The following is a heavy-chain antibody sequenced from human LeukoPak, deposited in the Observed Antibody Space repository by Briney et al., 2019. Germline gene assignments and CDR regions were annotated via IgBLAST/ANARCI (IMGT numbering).Heavy chain of an antibody. CDR2: INPNSGGT. V-gene: IGHV1-2*06. Sequence: ASVKVSCKASGYTFTGYYMHWVRQAPGQGREWMGRINPNSGGTNYAQKFQGRVTITRDTSIRKAYMELSRLRSDDTAVYYCARKSMGYCSGGSCYSDAFDIWGQGTMVTVSS. CDR1: GYTFTGYY. CDR3: ARKSMGYCSGGSCYSDAFDI. D-gene: IGHD2-15*01. J-gene: IGHJ3*02.